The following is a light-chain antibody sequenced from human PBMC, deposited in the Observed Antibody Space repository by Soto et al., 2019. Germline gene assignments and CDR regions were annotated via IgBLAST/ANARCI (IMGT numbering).Light chain of an antibody. CDR1: RDVYINA. CDR3: QQYDSLPPWT. Sequence: VVLTQSPATLSLSPGEPATLSCRASRDVYINALAWYQQKPGRTPTLLIYGASTRATGIPDRFSATGSGTEFSLTISSVEPEDFAVYYCQQYDSLPPWTFGQGTRVEVK. J-gene: IGKJ1*01. CDR2: GAS. V-gene: IGKV3-20*01.